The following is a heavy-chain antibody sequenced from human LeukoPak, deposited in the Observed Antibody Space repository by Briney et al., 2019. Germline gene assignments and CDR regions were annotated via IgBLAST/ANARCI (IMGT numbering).Heavy chain of an antibody. V-gene: IGHV3-23*01. CDR2: ISGSGGST. D-gene: IGHD5-18*01. Sequence: GGTLRLSCAASGFTFSSYGVSWVRQAPGKGLEWVSAISGSGGSTYYADSVKGRFTISRDNSKNTLYLQMNSLRAEDTAVYYCAKGSESGYSYGYSYYYYMDVWGEGTTVTVSS. J-gene: IGHJ6*03. CDR3: AKGSESGYSYGYSYYYYMDV. CDR1: GFTFSSYG.